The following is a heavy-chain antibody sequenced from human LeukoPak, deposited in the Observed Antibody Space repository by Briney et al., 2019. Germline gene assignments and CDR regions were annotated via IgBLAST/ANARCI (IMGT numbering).Heavy chain of an antibody. Sequence: GGSLRLSCTASGFTVSSNYMNWVRQAPGKGLEWVSIIYSAGSTYYADSVKGRFTISRDNSKNTLYLQMNSLRAEDTAVYYCAKSPRTSCALLWFDPWGQGTLVTVSS. V-gene: IGHV3-66*01. D-gene: IGHD2-2*01. CDR3: AKSPRTSCALLWFDP. J-gene: IGHJ5*02. CDR2: IYSAGST. CDR1: GFTVSSNY.